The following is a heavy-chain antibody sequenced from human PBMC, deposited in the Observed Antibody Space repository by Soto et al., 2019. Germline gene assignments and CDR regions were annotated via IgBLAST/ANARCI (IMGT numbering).Heavy chain of an antibody. Sequence: LACAACGFVYSSYAMHWVRRAPGKGLEWVAVISYDGSNKYYADSVKGRFTISRDNSKKTLYLQMNSLRVEDTAVYYWARALGDYGDCWGQGTLVTVYS. CDR1: GFVYSSYA. J-gene: IGHJ4*02. D-gene: IGHD4-17*01. CDR2: ISYDGSNK. V-gene: IGHV3-30-3*01. CDR3: ARALGDYGDC.